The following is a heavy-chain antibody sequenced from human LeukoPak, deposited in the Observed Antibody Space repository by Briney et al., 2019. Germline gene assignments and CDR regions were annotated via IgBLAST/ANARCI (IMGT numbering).Heavy chain of an antibody. CDR1: GYTFISYT. D-gene: IGHD5-24*01. J-gene: IGHJ4*02. CDR2: INPNSGGT. CDR3: ARVEMATTKAFDN. Sequence: ASVKISCKASGYTFISYTLHWVRQAPGQRLEWMGRINPNSGGTNYAQKFQGRVTMTRDTSISTAYMELSRLRSDDTAVYFCARVEMATTKAFDNWGQGTLVTVSS. V-gene: IGHV1-2*06.